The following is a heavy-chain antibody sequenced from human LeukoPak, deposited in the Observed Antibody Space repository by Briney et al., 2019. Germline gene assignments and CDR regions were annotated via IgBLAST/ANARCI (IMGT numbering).Heavy chain of an antibody. CDR3: ARENWTNDF. CDR1: GFTFTTYY. CDR2: INRDGGTK. D-gene: IGHD1/OR15-1a*01. V-gene: IGHV3-7*01. J-gene: IGHJ4*02. Sequence: GGSLRLSXAASGFTFTTYYMSWIRQAPGKGLEWVANINRDGGTKYYVDSVKGRFTISRDNAISSVFLQMNSLRAEDTAVYYCARENWTNDFWGQGTLVTVSS.